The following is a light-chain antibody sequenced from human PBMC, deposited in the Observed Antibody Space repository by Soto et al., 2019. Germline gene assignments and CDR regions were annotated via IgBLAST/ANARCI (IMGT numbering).Light chain of an antibody. Sequence: EFFFTQSPGTLPLSPGERATLFCKASQSVTISDLAWYQQKPGQAPRPLIPGASSRATGIPDRFSGSGSGTDFTLTIMRLEPEDFAVYYCQQYGTSPRSFGQGTKVDIK. CDR1: QSVTISD. J-gene: IGKJ1*01. CDR3: QQYGTSPRS. CDR2: GAS. V-gene: IGKV3-20*01.